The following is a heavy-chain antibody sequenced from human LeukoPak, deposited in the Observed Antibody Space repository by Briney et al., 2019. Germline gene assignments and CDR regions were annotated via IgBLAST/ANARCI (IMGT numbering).Heavy chain of an antibody. J-gene: IGHJ6*02. CDR3: ARGDNVRAYYYGVDV. CDR2: ISSSGSTI. D-gene: IGHD1-1*01. Sequence: GGSLRLSCAASGFTFSSYEMNWVRQAPGKGLEWVSYISSSGSTIYYADSVKGRFTISRDNAKNSLYLQMNSLRAEDTAVYYCARGDNVRAYYYGVDVWGQGTTVTVSS. CDR1: GFTFSSYE. V-gene: IGHV3-48*03.